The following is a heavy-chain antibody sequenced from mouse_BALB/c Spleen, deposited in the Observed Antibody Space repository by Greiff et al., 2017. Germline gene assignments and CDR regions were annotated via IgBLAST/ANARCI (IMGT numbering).Heavy chain of an antibody. CDR3: ASHVDYCYDPHSFDY. Sequence: EVQRVESGGDLVKPGGSLKLSCAASGFTFSSYGMSWVRQTPDKRLEWVATISSGGSYTYYPDSVKGRFTISRDNAKNTLYMQTSSLNSEDTAMYYCASHVDYCYDPHSFDYWGQGTTLTVSS. D-gene: IGHD2-12*01. CDR1: GFTFSSYG. J-gene: IGHJ2*01. V-gene: IGHV5-6*01. CDR2: ISSGGSYT.